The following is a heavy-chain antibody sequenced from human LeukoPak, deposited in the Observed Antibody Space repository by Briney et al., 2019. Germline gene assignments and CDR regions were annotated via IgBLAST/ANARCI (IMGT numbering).Heavy chain of an antibody. Sequence: PGGSLRLSCAASGFTFSSYAMHWVRQAPGKGLEWVAVISYDGSNKYYADSVKGRFIISRDNSKNTLYLQMNSLRAEDTAVYYCARGWGPWLVDAFDIWGQGTMVTVSS. CDR3: ARGWGPWLVDAFDI. V-gene: IGHV3-30*04. CDR2: ISYDGSNK. J-gene: IGHJ3*02. CDR1: GFTFSSYA. D-gene: IGHD6-19*01.